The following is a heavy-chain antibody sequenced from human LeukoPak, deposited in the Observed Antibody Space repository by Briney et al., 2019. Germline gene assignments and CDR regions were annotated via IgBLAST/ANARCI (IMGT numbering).Heavy chain of an antibody. Sequence: GGSLRLSCAASGFTFSSYEMNWVRQAPGKGLEWVSYISSSGSTIYYADSVKGRFTISRDNAKNSLYLQMNSLRAEDTDVYYCAELGITMIGGVWGKGTTVTISS. D-gene: IGHD3-10*02. CDR1: GFTFSSYE. CDR3: AELGITMIGGV. J-gene: IGHJ6*04. V-gene: IGHV3-48*03. CDR2: ISSSGSTI.